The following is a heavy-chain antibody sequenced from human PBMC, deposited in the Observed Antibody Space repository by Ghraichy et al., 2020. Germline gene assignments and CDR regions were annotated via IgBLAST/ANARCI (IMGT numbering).Heavy chain of an antibody. V-gene: IGHV4-59*01. CDR3: ARGGSGPEWLVFRY. CDR2: IYYSGST. J-gene: IGHJ4*02. CDR1: GGSINTYY. D-gene: IGHD6-19*01. Sequence: SETLSPTCTVSGGSINTYYWSWIRQPPGKGLEWIGYIYYSGSTNYNPSLESRVTISVDTSKNQFSLKLSSVTAADTAVYYCARGGSGPEWLVFRYWGQGTLVTVSS.